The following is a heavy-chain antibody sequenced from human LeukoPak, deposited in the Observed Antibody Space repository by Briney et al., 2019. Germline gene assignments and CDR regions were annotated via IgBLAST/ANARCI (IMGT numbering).Heavy chain of an antibody. CDR3: AAAPRYYYGMDV. Sequence: WIGYIYDSGSTNYNPSLKSRVTISVDTSKNQFSLKLSSVTAADTAVYYCAAAPRYYYGMDVWGQGTTVTVSS. J-gene: IGHJ6*02. D-gene: IGHD6-25*01. V-gene: IGHV4-59*01. CDR2: IYDSGST.